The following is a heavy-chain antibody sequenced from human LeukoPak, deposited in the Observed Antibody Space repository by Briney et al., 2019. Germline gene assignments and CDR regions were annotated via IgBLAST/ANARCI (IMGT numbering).Heavy chain of an antibody. CDR2: IYTSGST. J-gene: IGHJ4*02. Sequence: SQTLSLTCTVSGGSISSGSYYWSWIRQAGGKGLEWIGRIYTSGSTNYNPSLKSRVTISVDTSKNQFSLKLSSVTAADTAVYYCAGYDFWSGLDYWGQGTLVTVSS. CDR3: AGYDFWSGLDY. V-gene: IGHV4-61*02. CDR1: GGSISSGSYY. D-gene: IGHD3-3*01.